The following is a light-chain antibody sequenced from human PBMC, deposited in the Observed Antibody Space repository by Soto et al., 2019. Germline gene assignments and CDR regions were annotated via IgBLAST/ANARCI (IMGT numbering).Light chain of an antibody. CDR3: NSYTSSSTYV. CDR2: DVT. V-gene: IGLV2-14*03. Sequence: QSALTQPASVSGSPGQSITISCTGTSSDVGGFNYVSWYQQHPGKAPKLMIYDVTNRPSGVSYRVSGSKSGNTASLTISGLQAENEADYYCNSYTSSSTYVFGTATKLTLL. CDR1: SSDVGGFNY. J-gene: IGLJ1*01.